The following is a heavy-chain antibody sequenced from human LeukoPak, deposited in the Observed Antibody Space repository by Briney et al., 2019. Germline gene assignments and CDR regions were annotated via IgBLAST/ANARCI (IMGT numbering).Heavy chain of an antibody. D-gene: IGHD3-9*01. CDR3: AREVPGHYDILTGPDY. J-gene: IGHJ4*02. Sequence: PGGSLRLSCAASGFTFSSYWMSWVRQAPGKGLEWVANIKQDGSEKYYVDSVKGRFTISRDNAKNSLYLQMNSLRAEDTAVYYCAREVPGHYDILTGPDYWGQGTLVTVSS. CDR1: GFTFSSYW. V-gene: IGHV3-7*03. CDR2: IKQDGSEK.